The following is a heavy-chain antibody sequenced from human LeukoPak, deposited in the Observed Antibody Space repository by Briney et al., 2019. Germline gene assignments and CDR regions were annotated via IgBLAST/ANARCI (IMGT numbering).Heavy chain of an antibody. D-gene: IGHD5-12*01. Sequence: ASVKVSCKASGYRFPSHGISWVRQAPGQGLEWMGWISTYNGYTNYAQKLQGRVTMTADTSTNTAYMELRSLRSDDTAVYYCARGMYSSYLYWGQGTLVTVSS. CDR1: GYRFPSHG. CDR3: ARGMYSSYLY. CDR2: ISTYNGYT. J-gene: IGHJ4*02. V-gene: IGHV1-18*01.